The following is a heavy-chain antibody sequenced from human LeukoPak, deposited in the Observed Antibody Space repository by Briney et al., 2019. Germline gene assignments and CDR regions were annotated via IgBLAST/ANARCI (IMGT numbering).Heavy chain of an antibody. V-gene: IGHV3-23*01. CDR3: ASRIGWLGPPPEN. D-gene: IGHD3-10*01. CDR1: GFTFSNYG. CDR2: ISGGGVSK. J-gene: IGHJ4*02. Sequence: GGSLRLSCAASGFTFSNYGMSWVRQAPGKGLEWVSSISGGGVSKYYADSVKGRFTISRDNSKNTLYLQMNSLRAEDTAIYYCASRIGWLGPPPENWGRGTLVTVPS.